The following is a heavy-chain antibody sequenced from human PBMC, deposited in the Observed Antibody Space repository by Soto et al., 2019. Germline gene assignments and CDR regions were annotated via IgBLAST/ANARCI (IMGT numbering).Heavy chain of an antibody. CDR3: ARGRKVRGVSYFYYMDV. J-gene: IGHJ6*03. D-gene: IGHD3-10*01. V-gene: IGHV1-58*01. Sequence: SVNVSCKASVFTFTRYPVRRRRQTSGQRLEWIGWIVVGSGNTNYAQKFQERVTITRDMSTSTAYMELSSLRSEDTAVYYCARGRKVRGVSYFYYMDVWGKGTTVTVSS. CDR2: IVVGSGNT. CDR1: VFTFTRYP.